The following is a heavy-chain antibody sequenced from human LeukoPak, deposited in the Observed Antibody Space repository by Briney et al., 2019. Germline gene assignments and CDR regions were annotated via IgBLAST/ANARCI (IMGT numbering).Heavy chain of an antibody. CDR3: ARVQGDSSGYSADY. V-gene: IGHV3-64*04. D-gene: IGHD3-22*01. J-gene: IGHJ4*02. CDR2: ISSNGGST. CDR1: GFTFSSYA. Sequence: GGSLRLSCSASGFTFSSYAMHWVRQAPGKGLEYVSAISSNGGSTYYADSVKGRFTISRDNSKNTLYLQMNSLRAEDTAVYYCARVQGDSSGYSADYWGQGTLVTVSS.